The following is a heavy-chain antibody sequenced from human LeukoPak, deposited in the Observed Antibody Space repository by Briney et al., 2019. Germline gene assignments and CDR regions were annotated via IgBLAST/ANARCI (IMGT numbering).Heavy chain of an antibody. CDR2: INPSSGVT. D-gene: IGHD3-10*01. Sequence: ASVKVSCKASGYTFTVYSIQWVRQAPGQGLEWMGRINPSSGVTHYAQKFQDSVTLTRDTSISTAYLEVNTLRSDDTAVYYCTTRGGESSPLRYWGQGTLVTVSS. J-gene: IGHJ4*02. V-gene: IGHV1-2*06. CDR3: TTRGGESSPLRY. CDR1: GYTFTVYS.